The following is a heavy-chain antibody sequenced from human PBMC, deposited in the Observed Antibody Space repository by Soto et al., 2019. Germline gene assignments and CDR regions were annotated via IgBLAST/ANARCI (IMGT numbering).Heavy chain of an antibody. CDR3: ARHSYSSSWYGVYYYYMDV. D-gene: IGHD6-13*01. CDR2: IYYSGST. Sequence: SETLSLTCTVSGGSISSYYWSWIRQPPGKGLEWIGYIYYSGSTNYNPSLKSRVTISVDTSKNQFSLKLSSVTAADTAVYYCARHSYSSSWYGVYYYYMDVWGKGTTVTVSS. CDR1: GGSISSYY. V-gene: IGHV4-59*08. J-gene: IGHJ6*03.